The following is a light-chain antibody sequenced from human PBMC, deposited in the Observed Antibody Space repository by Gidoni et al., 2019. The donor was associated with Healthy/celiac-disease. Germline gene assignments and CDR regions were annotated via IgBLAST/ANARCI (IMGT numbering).Light chain of an antibody. CDR2: EDN. CDR3: QSYDSSNRV. CDR1: SGSIASNY. J-gene: IGLJ3*02. V-gene: IGLV6-57*01. Sequence: FMLTQPHSVSDSPGKTVTISCTRSSGSIASNYVQWYQQRPGSSPTTVIYEDNQRPSGVPDRFSGSIDSSSNSASLTISGLKTEDEADYYCQSYDSSNRVFGGGTKLTVL.